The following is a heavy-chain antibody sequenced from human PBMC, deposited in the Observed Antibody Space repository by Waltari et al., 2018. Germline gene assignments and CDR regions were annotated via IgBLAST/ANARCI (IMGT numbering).Heavy chain of an antibody. Sequence: QVQLVESGGGVVQPGRSLRLSCAASGFTFSSYAMHGVRQAPGKGVEGVAVISYDGSNKYYADSVKGRFTISRDKSKNTLYLQMNSLRAEDTAVYYCARGPEGGPRGDVWGQGTTVTVSS. J-gene: IGHJ6*02. CDR3: ARGPEGGPRGDV. CDR1: GFTFSSYA. CDR2: ISYDGSNK. V-gene: IGHV3-30*01. D-gene: IGHD3-16*01.